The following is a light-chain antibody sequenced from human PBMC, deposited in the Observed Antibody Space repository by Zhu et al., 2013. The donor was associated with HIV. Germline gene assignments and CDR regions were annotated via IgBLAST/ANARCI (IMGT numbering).Light chain of an antibody. Sequence: EIVLTQSPGTLSLSPGERATLSCRASLSISSNYLAWYQQKPGQAPRLLIYGASSRATGIPDRFSGSGSGTDFTLTISRLEPEDSAVYYCHQYVSSPNTFGQGTKLEIK. J-gene: IGKJ2*01. CDR2: GAS. CDR3: HQYVSSPNT. V-gene: IGKV3-20*01. CDR1: LSISSNY.